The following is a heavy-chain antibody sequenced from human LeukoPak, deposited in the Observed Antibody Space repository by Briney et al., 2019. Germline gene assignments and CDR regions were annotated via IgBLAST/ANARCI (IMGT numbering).Heavy chain of an antibody. J-gene: IGHJ3*02. CDR2: IYTSGST. D-gene: IGHD3-3*01. Sequence: PSETLSLTCTVSGGSISSYYWSWIRQPAGKGLEWIGRIYTSGSTNYNPSLKSRVTMSVDTSKNQFSLKLSSVTAADTAVYYCARGPYDFWSGYSSDAFDIWGQGTMVTVS. CDR1: GGSISSYY. V-gene: IGHV4-4*07. CDR3: ARGPYDFWSGYSSDAFDI.